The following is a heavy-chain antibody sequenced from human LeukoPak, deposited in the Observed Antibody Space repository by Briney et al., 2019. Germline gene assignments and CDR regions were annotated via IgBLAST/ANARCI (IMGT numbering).Heavy chain of an antibody. V-gene: IGHV3-23*01. Sequence: GGSLSLSCAASGFTFSSYAMSWVRQAPGKGLEWVSAISGSGGSTYYADSVKGRFTISRDNSRNTLYLQMNSLRAEDTAVYYCAKLVTGVYYFDYWGQGTLVTVSS. J-gene: IGHJ4*02. CDR3: AKLVTGVYYFDY. CDR2: ISGSGGST. CDR1: GFTFSSYA. D-gene: IGHD4-23*01.